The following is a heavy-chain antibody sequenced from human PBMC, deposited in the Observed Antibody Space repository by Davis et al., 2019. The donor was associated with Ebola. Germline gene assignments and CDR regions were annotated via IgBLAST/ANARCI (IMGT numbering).Heavy chain of an antibody. V-gene: IGHV3-30-3*01. CDR3: ARDFSYGYPSGYFDF. D-gene: IGHD5-18*01. CDR1: GFTFSTYA. J-gene: IGHJ4*02. Sequence: GESLKIPCAASGFTFSTYAMHWVRQAPGKGLEWVALISYDGSNTFYADSVKGRFTISRDDSKDTLYLQMNSLRADDTAVYYCARDFSYGYPSGYFDFWGQGTLVTVSS. CDR2: ISYDGSNT.